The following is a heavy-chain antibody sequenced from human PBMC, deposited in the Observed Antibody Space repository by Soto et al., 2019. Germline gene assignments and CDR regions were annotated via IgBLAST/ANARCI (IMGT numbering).Heavy chain of an antibody. CDR3: ASLSAGYYYDSSGYYFDY. J-gene: IGHJ4*02. Sequence: QVPLLESGPGLVKPSQTLSLTCTVSGGSISSGGYYWSWVRQHPGKGLEWIGYIYYSGSTYYNPSLKSRVTISVDTSKNQFSLKLSSVTAADTAVYYCASLSAGYYYDSSGYYFDYWGQGTLVTVSS. CDR1: GGSISSGGYY. D-gene: IGHD3-22*01. CDR2: IYYSGST. V-gene: IGHV4-31*03.